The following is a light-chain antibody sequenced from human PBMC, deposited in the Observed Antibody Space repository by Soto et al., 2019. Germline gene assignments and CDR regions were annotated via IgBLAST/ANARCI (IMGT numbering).Light chain of an antibody. CDR2: SNN. V-gene: IGLV1-44*01. Sequence: QSVLTQPPSASGTPGQRVTISCSGSSSNIGSNTVNWYQQLPGTAPKLLIYSNNQLPSGVPDRFSGSKSGTSASLAISGLQSEDEADYYCAAWDDSLNGYGFGTGTKVTV. CDR1: SSNIGSNT. CDR3: AAWDDSLNGYG. J-gene: IGLJ1*01.